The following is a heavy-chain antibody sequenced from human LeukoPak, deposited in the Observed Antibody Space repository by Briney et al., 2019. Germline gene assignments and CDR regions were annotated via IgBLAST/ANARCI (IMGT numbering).Heavy chain of an antibody. Sequence: PGGSLRLSCEASGFSFSSYGMHWVRQAPGKGLEWVAFIRYDGSIKYYGDSVKGRFTISRDNSKNTLYLQMNSLRVEDTAVYYCAVTTPDFWGQGTLVTVSS. CDR1: GFSFSSYG. CDR3: AVTTPDF. V-gene: IGHV3-30*02. J-gene: IGHJ4*02. CDR2: IRYDGSIK. D-gene: IGHD1-1*01.